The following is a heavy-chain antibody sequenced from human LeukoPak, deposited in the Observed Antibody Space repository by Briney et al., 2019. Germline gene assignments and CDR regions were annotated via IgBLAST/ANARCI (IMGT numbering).Heavy chain of an antibody. CDR3: ARDSADDSSRYYPFDY. V-gene: IGHV3-20*04. Sequence: PGGSLRLSCAASGFTFDNYGMSWARQVPGKGLEWVSSINGNGGSTAYADSVKGRFTISRDNAKNSLYLQMNSLRAEDTAVYYCARDSADDSSRYYPFDYWGQGTLVTVSS. CDR1: GFTFDNYG. D-gene: IGHD3-22*01. J-gene: IGHJ4*02. CDR2: INGNGGST.